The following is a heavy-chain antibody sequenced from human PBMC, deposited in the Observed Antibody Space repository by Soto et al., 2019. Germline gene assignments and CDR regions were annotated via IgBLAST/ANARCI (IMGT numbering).Heavy chain of an antibody. D-gene: IGHD4-17*01. Sequence: PGGSLRLSCAASGCTFNSYALHWVRQAPGKGLEWVAVISFDGTKKYYSDSVKGRFTISRDNLKNTLYLQMNNLRVEDAALYFCAREDDYGYRYINYGLDVWGQGTTVTVSS. CDR1: GCTFNSYA. J-gene: IGHJ6*02. V-gene: IGHV3-30-3*01. CDR2: ISFDGTKK. CDR3: AREDDYGYRYINYGLDV.